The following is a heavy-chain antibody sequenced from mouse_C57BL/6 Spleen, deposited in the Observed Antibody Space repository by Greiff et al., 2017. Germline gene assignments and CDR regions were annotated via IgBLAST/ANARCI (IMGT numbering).Heavy chain of an antibody. Sequence: EVMLVESGGGLVKPGGSLKLSCAASGFTFSSYAMSWVRQTPENRLAWVATISDGGSYTYYPDNVKGRFTISRDNAKNNLYLQMSHLKSEDTAMYSCARWGYGDYYAMDYWGQGTSVTVSS. CDR3: ARWGYGDYYAMDY. V-gene: IGHV5-4*03. D-gene: IGHD2-2*01. CDR2: ISDGGSYT. J-gene: IGHJ4*01. CDR1: GFTFSSYA.